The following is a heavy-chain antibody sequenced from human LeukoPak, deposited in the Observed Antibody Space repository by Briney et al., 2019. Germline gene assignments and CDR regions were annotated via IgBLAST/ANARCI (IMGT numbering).Heavy chain of an antibody. CDR3: AKDPAGYYGSGTEGDDY. CDR1: GFTFSSYS. CDR2: ISSSSSYI. D-gene: IGHD3-10*01. V-gene: IGHV3-21*04. J-gene: IGHJ4*02. Sequence: RSGGSLRLSCAASGFTFSSYSMNWVRQAPGKGLEWVSSISSSSSYIYYADSVKGRFTISRDNSKNTLYLQMNSLRAEDTAVYYCAKDPAGYYGSGTEGDDYWGQGTLVTVSS.